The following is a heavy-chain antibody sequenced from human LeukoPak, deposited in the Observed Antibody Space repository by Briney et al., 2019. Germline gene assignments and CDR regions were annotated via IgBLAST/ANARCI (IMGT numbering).Heavy chain of an antibody. CDR2: ISGSDGST. V-gene: IGHV3-23*01. CDR3: AKQAGGAFFDY. J-gene: IGHJ4*02. CDR1: GFTFSSYA. Sequence: EGSLRLSCAASGFTFSSYAMNWVRRAPGKGLEWVSAISGSDGSTHYADSVKGRFTISRDNSKNTLYLQVNSLRVEDTAVYYCAKQAGGAFFDYWGQGTLVTVSS. D-gene: IGHD3-16*01.